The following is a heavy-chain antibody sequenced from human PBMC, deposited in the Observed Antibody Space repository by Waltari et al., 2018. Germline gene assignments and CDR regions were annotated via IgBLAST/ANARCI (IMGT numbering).Heavy chain of an antibody. CDR3: AKDYSGSYRSEFDY. D-gene: IGHD1-26*01. J-gene: IGHJ4*02. Sequence: QVQLVESGGDVVQPGRSLRLSCAASGFTFSNSGMHWVRPAPGKGLEWVAVISFDGSNKYYADSVKGRFTISRDISKNTLYLQMNSLRAEDTAVYYCAKDYSGSYRSEFDYWGQGTLVTVSS. CDR1: GFTFSNSG. V-gene: IGHV3-30*18. CDR2: ISFDGSNK.